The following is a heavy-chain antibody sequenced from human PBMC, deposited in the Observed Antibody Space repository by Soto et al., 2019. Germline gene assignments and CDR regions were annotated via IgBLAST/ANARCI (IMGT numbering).Heavy chain of an antibody. V-gene: IGHV1-3*01. CDR2: INAGNGNT. CDR1: GYTFTSYA. J-gene: IGHJ5*02. D-gene: IGHD2-8*01. CDR3: ARYVDIVLMVYAIGGYNWFDP. Sequence: ASVKVSCKASGYTFTSYAMHWVRQAPGQRLEWMGWINAGNGNTKYSQKFQGRVTITRDTSASTAYIELSSLRSEDTAVYYCARYVDIVLMVYAIGGYNWFDPWGQGTLVTVSS.